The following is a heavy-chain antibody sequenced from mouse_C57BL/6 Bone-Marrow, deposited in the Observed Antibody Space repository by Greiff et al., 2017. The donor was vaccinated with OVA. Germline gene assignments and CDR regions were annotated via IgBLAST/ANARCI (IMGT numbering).Heavy chain of an antibody. Sequence: VQLQESGAELVRPGTSVKMSCKASGYTFTNYWIGWAKQRPGHGLEWIGDIYPGGGYTNYNEKFKGKATLTADKSSSTAYMQFSSLTSEDSAIYYCARRDYSNFRGYFDYWGQGTTLTVSS. CDR1: GYTFTNYW. J-gene: IGHJ2*01. D-gene: IGHD2-5*01. CDR2: IYPGGGYT. CDR3: ARRDYSNFRGYFDY. V-gene: IGHV1-63*01.